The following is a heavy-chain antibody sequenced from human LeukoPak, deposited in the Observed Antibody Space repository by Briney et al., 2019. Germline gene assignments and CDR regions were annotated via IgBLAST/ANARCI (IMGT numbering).Heavy chain of an antibody. CDR1: GFTFSSYA. V-gene: IGHV3-23*01. Sequence: PGGSLRLSCAASGFTFSSYAMRWVRQAPGMGLEWVSAISGSGGSTYYADSVKGRFTISRDNSKSTLYLQMNSLRAEDTAVYYCAKDSSGYYHSPLDYWGQGILVTVSS. CDR2: ISGSGGST. CDR3: AKDSSGYYHSPLDY. D-gene: IGHD3-22*01. J-gene: IGHJ4*02.